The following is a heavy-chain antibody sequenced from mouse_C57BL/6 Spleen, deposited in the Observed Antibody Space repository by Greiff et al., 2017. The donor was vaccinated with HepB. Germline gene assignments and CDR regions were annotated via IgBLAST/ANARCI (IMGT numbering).Heavy chain of an antibody. CDR2: IDPAGSYT. CDR1: GYTFTSYW. J-gene: IGHJ4*01. CDR3: AMFVGSYYYAMAY. V-gene: IGHV1-69*01. D-gene: IGHD2-10*01. Sequence: VQLQQSGAELVMPGASVKLSCKASGYTFTSYWMHWVKQSPGQGLEWIGEIDPAGSYTNYDHKFKGKFTMTVDNSSSTASMQLSSLKSEDSAVYYCAMFVGSYYYAMAYWGQGTSVTVSS.